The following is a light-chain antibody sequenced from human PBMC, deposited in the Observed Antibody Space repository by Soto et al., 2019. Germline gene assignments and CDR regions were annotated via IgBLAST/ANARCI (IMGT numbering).Light chain of an antibody. J-gene: IGKJ1*01. CDR1: QSVGNGK. CDR2: GAS. CDR3: QQYHSSPGT. V-gene: IGKV3-20*01. Sequence: EIVLTQSPGTLSLSPGERATLSCRASQSVGNGKLAWYQQKPGQAPRLLIYGASNRATGIPDRISGSGSGTDFTLTISRLEPEDFALYYCQQYHSSPGTFGQGTKVEI.